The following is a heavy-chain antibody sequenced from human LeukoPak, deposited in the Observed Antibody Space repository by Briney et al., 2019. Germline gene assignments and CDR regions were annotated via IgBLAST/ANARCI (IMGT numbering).Heavy chain of an antibody. D-gene: IGHD6-19*01. V-gene: IGHV4-4*07. J-gene: IGHJ4*01. CDR3: ATGGYSAWCDY. Sequence: SETLSLACSVSDGSINTYFWSWIRQPAGKGLEWIGRIDSSGTTSLNPSLKSRVTISQDKSKKQFSLKLSSVTAADTAVYYCATGGYSAWCDYWGHGTQVIVSS. CDR1: DGSINTYF. CDR2: IDSSGTT.